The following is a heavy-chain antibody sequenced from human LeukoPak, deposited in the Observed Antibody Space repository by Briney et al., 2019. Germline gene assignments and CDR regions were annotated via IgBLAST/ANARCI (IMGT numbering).Heavy chain of an antibody. CDR3: ARDPNSGVLGDI. Sequence: NASETLSLTRTVSGGSVSSGGFYWNWIRQHPGKGLEWIGYIFNSGSAYYNPSLKSRGIISIDTSKNQFSLKLSSVTAADTAVYYCARDPNSGVLGDIWGQGTMVTVSS. CDR2: IFNSGSA. CDR1: GGSVSSGGFY. J-gene: IGHJ3*02. D-gene: IGHD1-26*01. V-gene: IGHV4-31*03.